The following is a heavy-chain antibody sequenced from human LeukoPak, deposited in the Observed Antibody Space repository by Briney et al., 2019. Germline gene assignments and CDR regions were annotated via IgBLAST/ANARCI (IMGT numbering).Heavy chain of an antibody. D-gene: IGHD3-22*01. CDR2: IYYSGST. V-gene: IGHV4-59*11. J-gene: IGHJ5*02. CDR3: ARDHYYYDSSGTGTYWFDP. Sequence: PSETLSLTCTVSGGSISSHYWSWIRQPPGKGLEWIGYIYYSGSTNYNPSLKSRVTISVDTSKNQFSLKLSSVTAADTAVYYCARDHYYYDSSGTGTYWFDPWGQGTLVTVSS. CDR1: GGSISSHY.